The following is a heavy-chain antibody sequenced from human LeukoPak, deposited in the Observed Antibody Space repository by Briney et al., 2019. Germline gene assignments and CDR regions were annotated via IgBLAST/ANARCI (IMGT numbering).Heavy chain of an antibody. CDR1: GFTFSSYA. CDR2: ISYDGSNK. V-gene: IGHV3-30*04. D-gene: IGHD3-22*01. Sequence: PGGSLRLSCAASGFTFSSYAMHWVRQAPGKGLEWVAVISYDGSNKYYADSVKGRFTISRDNSKNTLYLQMSSLRAEDTAVYYCAREGSDSSGYYYGSHYYYMDVWGKGTTVTVSS. CDR3: AREGSDSSGYYYGSHYYYMDV. J-gene: IGHJ6*03.